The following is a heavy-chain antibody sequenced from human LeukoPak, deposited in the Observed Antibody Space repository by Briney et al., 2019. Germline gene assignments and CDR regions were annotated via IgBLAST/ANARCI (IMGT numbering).Heavy chain of an antibody. J-gene: IGHJ3*02. CDR1: GGSIRSGTHY. CDR3: ARDSRGSTGAFDI. Sequence: SETLSLTCTVSGGSIRSGTHYWSWIRQPAGKGLEWVGHIYFSGSTNYNPSLKSRVTISVDTSKNQFSLKLRSVTAADTAVYYCARDSRGSTGAFDIWGQGTMVTVSS. CDR2: IYFSGST. D-gene: IGHD3-10*01. V-gene: IGHV4-61*09.